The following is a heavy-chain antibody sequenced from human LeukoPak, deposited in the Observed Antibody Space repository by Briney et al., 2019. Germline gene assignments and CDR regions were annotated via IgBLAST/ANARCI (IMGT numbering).Heavy chain of an antibody. CDR2: ISAYNGNT. CDR3: ARVSFQGYFDY. J-gene: IGHJ4*02. D-gene: IGHD3-16*02. Sequence: ASVKVSCKASGYTFTSYGISWVGHAPGQGLEWMGWISAYNGNTNYAQKLQGRVTMTTDTSTSTAYMELRSLRSDDTAVYYCARVSFQGYFDYWGQGTLVTVSS. V-gene: IGHV1-18*01. CDR1: GYTFTSYG.